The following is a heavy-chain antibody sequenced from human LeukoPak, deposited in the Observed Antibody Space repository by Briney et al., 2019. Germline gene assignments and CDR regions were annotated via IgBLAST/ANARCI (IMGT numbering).Heavy chain of an antibody. CDR3: ARDTYQPSLIDN. Sequence: GGSLRLSCAASGFTFSHYAMNWVRQAPGEGLEWVSYIDSGSDDIHYADSVRGRFTLSIDNAKNTLDLQMKSRRAEDTAVYYGARDTYQPSLIDNWGQGNLATVSS. J-gene: IGHJ4*02. CDR1: GFTFSHYA. V-gene: IGHV3-21*05. D-gene: IGHD2-2*01. CDR2: IDSGSDDI.